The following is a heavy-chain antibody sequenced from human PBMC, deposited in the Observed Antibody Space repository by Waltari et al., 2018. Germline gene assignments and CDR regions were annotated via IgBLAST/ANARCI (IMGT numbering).Heavy chain of an antibody. CDR1: GGTFSSYA. Sequence: QVQLVQSGAEVKKPGSSVKVSCKASGGTFSSYAISWVRQAPGQGLGWMGGNIPSVGTANSAQKFTGRVTMTADESTSTAYMELSSLRSEDTAVYYCASTTMVQDIYYYYGMDVWGQGTTVTVSS. CDR2: NIPSVGTA. V-gene: IGHV1-69*01. J-gene: IGHJ6*02. D-gene: IGHD3-10*01. CDR3: ASTTMVQDIYYYYGMDV.